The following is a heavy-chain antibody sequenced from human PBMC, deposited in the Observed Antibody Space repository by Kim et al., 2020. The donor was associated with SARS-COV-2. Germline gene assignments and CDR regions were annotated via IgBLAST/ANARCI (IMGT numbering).Heavy chain of an antibody. CDR3: VKLVDYTFGSSDS. V-gene: IGHV3-23*01. J-gene: IGHJ4*02. CDR2: ISASSGST. CDR1: GFIFSNYA. D-gene: IGHD4-4*01. Sequence: GGSLRLSCVGSGFIFSNYAMTWVRQAPGKGLEWVAGISASSGSTSFADSVLGRFTISRDNSKNTVYLQMSSLRAEDAAGYFCVKLVDYTFGSSDSWCQGTRVTVSS.